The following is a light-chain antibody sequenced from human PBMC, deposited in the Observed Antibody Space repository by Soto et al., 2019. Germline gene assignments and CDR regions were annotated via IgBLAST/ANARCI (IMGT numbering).Light chain of an antibody. CDR2: DVS. CDR1: SSDVGGYNY. J-gene: IGLJ3*02. CDR3: SSYTSSSTSWV. Sequence: QSVLTQPASVSGSPGQSITISCTGTSSDVGGYNYVPWYQQHPGKAPKLMIYDVSNRPSGVSNRFSGSKSGNTASLTISGLQAEDEADYYCSSYTSSSTSWVFGGGTKVTVL. V-gene: IGLV2-14*01.